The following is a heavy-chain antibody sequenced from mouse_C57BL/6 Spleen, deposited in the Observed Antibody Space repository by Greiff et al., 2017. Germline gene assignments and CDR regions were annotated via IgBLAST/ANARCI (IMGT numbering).Heavy chain of an antibody. J-gene: IGHJ2*01. CDR3: TRTPPYGKRDFDY. Sequence: QVQLQQSGAELVRPGASVTLSCKASGYTFTDYEMHWVKQTPVHGLEWIGAIDPETGGTAYNQKFKGKAILTADKSSSTAYMELRSLTSEDSAVYYCTRTPPYGKRDFDYWGQGTTLTVSS. CDR2: IDPETGGT. D-gene: IGHD2-1*01. V-gene: IGHV1-15*01. CDR1: GYTFTDYE.